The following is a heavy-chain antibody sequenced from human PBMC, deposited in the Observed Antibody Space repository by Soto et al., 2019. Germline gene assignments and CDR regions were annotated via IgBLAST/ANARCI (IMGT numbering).Heavy chain of an antibody. Sequence: SETLSLTCAVYGGSFSGYCWSWIRQPPGKGLEWIGEINHSGSTNYNPSLKSRVTISVDTSKNQFSLKLSSVTAADTAVYYCARDRRLGTVSYYYYGMDVWGQGTTVTVSS. CDR3: ARDRRLGTVSYYYYGMDV. D-gene: IGHD4-17*01. J-gene: IGHJ6*02. CDR2: INHSGST. V-gene: IGHV4-34*01. CDR1: GGSFSGYC.